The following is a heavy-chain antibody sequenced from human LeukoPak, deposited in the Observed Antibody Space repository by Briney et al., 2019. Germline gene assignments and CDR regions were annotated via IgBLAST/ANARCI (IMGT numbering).Heavy chain of an antibody. J-gene: IGHJ4*02. D-gene: IGHD2-21*02. CDR2: INPSGGST. CDR3: ARGGAYCGGDCYAFDY. V-gene: IGHV1-46*01. Sequence: ASVNVSCKALGYTFTGYYLHWVRQAPGQGLEWMGIINPSGGSTSYAQKFQGSVTITRDTSTSTVYMELSSLRSEDTAVYYCARGGAYCGGDCYAFDYWGQGTLVTVSS. CDR1: GYTFTGYY.